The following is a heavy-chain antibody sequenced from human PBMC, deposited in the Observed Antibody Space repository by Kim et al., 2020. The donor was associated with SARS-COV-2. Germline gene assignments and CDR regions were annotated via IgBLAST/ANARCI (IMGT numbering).Heavy chain of an antibody. CDR2: IKLGNGDT. CDR1: GYTFSNYV. J-gene: IGHJ5*02. V-gene: IGHV1-3*01. CDR3: ARADEYHLNLFDP. Sequence: ASVKVSCKASGYTFSNYVMHWVRQAPGQGLEWMGWIKLGNGDTKYSRKFQGRVTMTWDTSASTAYMEVSSLRSEDTAVYYCARADEYHLNLFDPWGQGTLVTVSS. D-gene: IGHD2-2*01.